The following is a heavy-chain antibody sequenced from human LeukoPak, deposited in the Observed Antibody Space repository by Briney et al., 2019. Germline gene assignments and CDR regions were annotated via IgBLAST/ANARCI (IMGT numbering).Heavy chain of an antibody. CDR3: APEEYYYDSSGYGFHY. CDR2: ISSSSSYI. Sequence: GGSLRLSCAASGFTFSSYSMNWVRQAPGKGLEWVSSISSSSSYIYYADSVKGRFTISRDNAKNSLYLQMNSLRAEDTAVYYCAPEEYYYDSSGYGFHYWGQGTLVTVSS. V-gene: IGHV3-21*01. CDR1: GFTFSSYS. J-gene: IGHJ4*02. D-gene: IGHD3-22*01.